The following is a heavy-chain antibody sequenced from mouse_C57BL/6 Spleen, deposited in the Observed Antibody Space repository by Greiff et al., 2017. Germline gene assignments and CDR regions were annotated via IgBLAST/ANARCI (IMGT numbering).Heavy chain of an antibody. J-gene: IGHJ4*01. CDR2: IYPGDGDT. D-gene: IGHD5-1*01. CDR1: GYAFSSYW. Sequence: VQLQESGAELVQPGASVKISCKASGYAFSSYWMNWVKQRPGKGLEWIGQIYPGDGDTNYNGKFKGKATLTADKSSSPAYMQLDSLTSEDSAVYFCARESNFAMDYWGQGTSVTVSS. CDR3: ARESNFAMDY. V-gene: IGHV1-80*01.